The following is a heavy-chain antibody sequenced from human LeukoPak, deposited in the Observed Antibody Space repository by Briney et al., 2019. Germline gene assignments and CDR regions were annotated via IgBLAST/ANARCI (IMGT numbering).Heavy chain of an antibody. Sequence: PGGSLRLSCAASGSTFRNHAIHWVRQAPGKGLEWVTVISHDGGNDYYRDSVKGRFTISRDNSTNTVLLQMNSLSPDDTAVYYCVGSPTYYYMDVWGKGTTVTVSS. J-gene: IGHJ6*03. V-gene: IGHV3-30*04. CDR2: ISHDGGND. CDR3: VGSPTYYYMDV. D-gene: IGHD3-10*01. CDR1: GSTFRNHA.